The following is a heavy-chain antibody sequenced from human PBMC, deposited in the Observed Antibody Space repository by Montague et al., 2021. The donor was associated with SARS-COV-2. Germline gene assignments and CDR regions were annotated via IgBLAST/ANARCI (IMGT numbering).Heavy chain of an antibody. D-gene: IGHD2-8*01. CDR3: ARQLPSYCATNKCYPYYFDG. J-gene: IGHJ4*02. CDR1: GGSISSPDYY. Sequence: SETLSLTCTVSGGSISSPDYYWGWIRQSPGKGLEWIGSISYTGRTHYNPSLRSRVSFSMDTSKNHFSLSLSSVTVADTAVYFCARQLPSYCATNKCYPYYFDGWGQGALATVSS. CDR2: ISYTGRT. V-gene: IGHV4-39*01.